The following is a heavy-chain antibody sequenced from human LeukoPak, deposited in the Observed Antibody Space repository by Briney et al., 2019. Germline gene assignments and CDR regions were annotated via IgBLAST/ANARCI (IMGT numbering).Heavy chain of an antibody. J-gene: IGHJ4*02. CDR2: IIPILGIA. CDR1: GGTFSSYA. CDR3: ARDRPSTTDGY. Sequence: ASVKVSCKASGGTFSSYAISWVRQSPGQGLEWMGRIIPILGIANYAQKFQGRVTITADKSRSTAYMELSSLRSEDTAVYYCARDRPSTTDGYWGQGALVTVSS. D-gene: IGHD4-17*01. V-gene: IGHV1-69*04.